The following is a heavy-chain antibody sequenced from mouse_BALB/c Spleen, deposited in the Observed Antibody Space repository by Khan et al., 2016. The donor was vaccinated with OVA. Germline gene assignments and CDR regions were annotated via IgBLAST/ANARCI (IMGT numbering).Heavy chain of an antibody. V-gene: IGHV1S41*01. CDR3: ARAIGDKGPLDY. CDR2: IAPGSGSI. CDR1: GYTFTSYW. D-gene: IGHD1-2*01. Sequence: DLVKPGASVKLSCKASGYTFTSYWINWINQRPGQGLEWIGRIAPGSGSIYYNETFKDKATLTVDTSSSTAYIQLNSLSSEDSAVYFCARAIGDKGPLDYWGQGTTLTVSS. J-gene: IGHJ2*01.